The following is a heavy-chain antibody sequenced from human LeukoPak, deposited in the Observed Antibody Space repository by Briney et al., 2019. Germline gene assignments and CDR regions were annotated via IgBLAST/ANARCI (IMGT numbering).Heavy chain of an antibody. D-gene: IGHD6-13*01. CDR2: IYYSVST. Sequence: SETLSLTCTVSRGSICRRSHCCGWSRQPPGEWRGWIVCIYYSVSTYYNPCINSRVPISVDTSKNQFSLKLSYVTAADTAVYYCARRSSFDFRSYYYMDVWGKGTTVTVSS. V-gene: IGHV4-39*07. CDR1: RGSICRRSHC. CDR3: ARRSSFDFRSYYYMDV. J-gene: IGHJ6*03.